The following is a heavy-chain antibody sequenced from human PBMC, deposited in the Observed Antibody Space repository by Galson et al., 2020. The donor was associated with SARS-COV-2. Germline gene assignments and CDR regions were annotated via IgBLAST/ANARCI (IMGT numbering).Heavy chain of an antibody. J-gene: IGHJ4*02. CDR1: GVTFRNYV. D-gene: IGHD6-19*01. CDR3: ATVYDAIGWFRAY. CDR2: FRGSDDLR. V-gene: IGHV3-23*01. Sequence: TGGSLRLSCVVSGVTFRNYVISWVRQAPGKGLELVSAFRGSDDLRYYADSVKGRFTISRDYSKNTLYLQMNSLRVDDTAIYYCATVYDAIGWFRAYWGRGALVTVSS.